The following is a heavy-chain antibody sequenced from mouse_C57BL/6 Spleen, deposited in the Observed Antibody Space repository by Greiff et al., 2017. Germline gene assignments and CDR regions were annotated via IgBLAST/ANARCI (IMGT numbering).Heavy chain of an antibody. V-gene: IGHV6-3*01. CDR2: IRLKSDNYAT. CDR3: ARGYFDY. J-gene: IGHJ2*01. CDR1: GSTFSNYW. Sequence: EVKLVESGGGLVQPGGSMKLSCVASGSTFSNYWMNWVRQSLEKGLEWVAQIRLKSDNYATQYAESVKGKFTISRDDSKSSVYLQMNNLRAEDTGIYYCARGYFDYWGQGTTLTVSS.